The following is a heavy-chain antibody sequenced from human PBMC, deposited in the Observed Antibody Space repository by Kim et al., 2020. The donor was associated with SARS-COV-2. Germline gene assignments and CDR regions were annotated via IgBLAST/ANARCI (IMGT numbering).Heavy chain of an antibody. CDR2: ISYTGTA. Sequence: SETLSLTCTVSGGSISSTNSWWSWIRQHPGKGLECIGYISYTGTAYYNPSLKSRLIMSVDTSNNQFSLKLNSVTAADTAMYYCAKDHTSGSWYGLDYWGQGILVTVSS. V-gene: IGHV4-31*03. D-gene: IGHD6-13*01. CDR1: GGSISSTNSW. CDR3: AKDHTSGSWYGLDY. J-gene: IGHJ4*02.